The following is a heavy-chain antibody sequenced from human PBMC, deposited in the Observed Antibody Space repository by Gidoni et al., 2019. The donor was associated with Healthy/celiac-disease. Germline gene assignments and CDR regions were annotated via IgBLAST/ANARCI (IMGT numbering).Heavy chain of an antibody. Sequence: TVSGGSISSCGYYWSWIRQHPGKGLEWIGYIYYSGSTYYNPSLKSRVTISVDTSKNQFSLKLSSVTAADTAVYYCAIVYYDSSGYYLSEWGQGTLVTVSS. V-gene: IGHV4-31*03. J-gene: IGHJ4*02. CDR1: GGSISSCGYY. CDR2: IYYSGST. D-gene: IGHD3-22*01. CDR3: AIVYYDSSGYYLSE.